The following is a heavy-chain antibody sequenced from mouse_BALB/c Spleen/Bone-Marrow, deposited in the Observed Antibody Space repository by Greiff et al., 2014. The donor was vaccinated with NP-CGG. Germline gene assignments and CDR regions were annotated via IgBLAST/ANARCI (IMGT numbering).Heavy chain of an antibody. D-gene: IGHD1-1*01. J-gene: IGHJ1*01. Sequence: EVMLVESGGGLVQPGGSLRLSCATSGFTFTDYYMSWVRQTPGKALEWLGFIRNKANGYTTDYSVSVKGRFTISRDNSQSILYLQMNNLRAEDSATYYCARDENYDIYWYFDVWGAGTTATVSS. CDR2: IRNKANGYTT. CDR3: ARDENYDIYWYFDV. V-gene: IGHV7-3*02. CDR1: GFTFTDYY.